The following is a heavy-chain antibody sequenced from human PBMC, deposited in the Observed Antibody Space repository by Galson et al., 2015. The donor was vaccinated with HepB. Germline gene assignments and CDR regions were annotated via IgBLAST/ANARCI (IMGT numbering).Heavy chain of an antibody. V-gene: IGHV3-48*02. CDR2: ISSSSSTI. D-gene: IGHD6-13*01. J-gene: IGHJ4*02. CDR3: ARDLTRMSSSPGFGY. Sequence: SLRLSCAASGFTFSSYSMNWVRPAPGKGLEWVSYISSSSSTIYYADSVKGRFTISRDNAKNSLYLQMNSLRDEDTAVYYCARDLTRMSSSPGFGYWGQGTLVTVAS. CDR1: GFTFSSYS.